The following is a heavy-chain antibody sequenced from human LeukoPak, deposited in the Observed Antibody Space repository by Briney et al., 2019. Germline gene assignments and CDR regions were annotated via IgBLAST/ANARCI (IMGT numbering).Heavy chain of an antibody. D-gene: IGHD3-10*01. V-gene: IGHV3-48*03. CDR3: ARDRVGGPGYFDY. Sequence: GGSLRLSCAASGFTFSNYEVNWVRQTPGKGLEWVSYISSSGGTIYYADSVKGRFTISRDNAKNSLYLQMNSLRAEDTAVYYCARDRVGGPGYFDYWSQGTLVTVSS. J-gene: IGHJ4*02. CDR2: ISSSGGTI. CDR1: GFTFSNYE.